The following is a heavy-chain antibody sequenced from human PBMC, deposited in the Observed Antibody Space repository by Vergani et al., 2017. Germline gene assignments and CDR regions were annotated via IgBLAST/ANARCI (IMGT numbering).Heavy chain of an antibody. V-gene: IGHV4-59*08. CDR2: IYYSGST. J-gene: IGHJ5*02. CDR3: ARHSPFPPARQGFDP. Sequence: QVQLQESGPGLVKPSETLSLTCTVSGGSISSYYWSWIRQPPGKGLEWIGYIYYSGSTNYNPSLKRRVTISVDTSKNQFSRKLSSVTAADTAVYYCARHSPFPPARQGFDPWGQGTLVTVSS. CDR1: GGSISSYY.